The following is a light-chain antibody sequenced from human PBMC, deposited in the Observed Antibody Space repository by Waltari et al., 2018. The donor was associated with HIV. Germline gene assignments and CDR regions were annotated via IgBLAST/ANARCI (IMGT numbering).Light chain of an antibody. Sequence: QLVLTQSPSASASLGASVKPTCTLSSGHSSYAITWTQQQPEKGPRYLMKLNSDGSHSKGDGIPDRFSGSSSGAERYLTISSLQSEDEADYYCQTWGTGIQVFGGGTKLTVL. CDR3: QTWGTGIQV. CDR1: SGHSSYA. J-gene: IGLJ3*02. V-gene: IGLV4-69*01. CDR2: LNSDGSH.